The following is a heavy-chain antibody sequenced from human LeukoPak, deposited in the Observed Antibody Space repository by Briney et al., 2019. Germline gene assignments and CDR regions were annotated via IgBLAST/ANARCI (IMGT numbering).Heavy chain of an antibody. D-gene: IGHD3-10*01. CDR1: GFSVSGYW. Sequence: GGSLRLSCAVSGFSVSGYWMTWVRQAPGKGLEWVANIKQDGSEKNYVDSVKGRFTISRDNSKNTLYLQMNSLRAEDTAVYYCAKAYYYGSGSYYNAAFDIWGQGTMVTVSS. J-gene: IGHJ3*02. V-gene: IGHV3-7*03. CDR3: AKAYYYGSGSYYNAAFDI. CDR2: IKQDGSEK.